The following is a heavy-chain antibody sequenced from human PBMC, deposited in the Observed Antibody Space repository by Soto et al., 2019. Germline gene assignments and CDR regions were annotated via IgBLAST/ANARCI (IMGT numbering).Heavy chain of an antibody. D-gene: IGHD6-6*01. CDR2: ISSSGSTI. Sequence: GGSLRLSCAASGFTFSSYSMNWVRQAPGKGLEWVSYISSSGSTIFSAESVKGRFTISRDNAKNSLYLQMNILRYDDTAVYYCAREAAVPLNWFDPWGQGTLVTVSS. CDR1: GFTFSSYS. V-gene: IGHV3-48*02. CDR3: AREAAVPLNWFDP. J-gene: IGHJ5*02.